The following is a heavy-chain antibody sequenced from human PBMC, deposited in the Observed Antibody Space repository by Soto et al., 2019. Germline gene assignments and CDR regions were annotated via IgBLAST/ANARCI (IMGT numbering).Heavy chain of an antibody. V-gene: IGHV3-33*01. Sequence: QVQLVESGGGVVQPGRSLRLSCAASGFMFSNHGMHWVRQAPGKGLEWVAVIWSDGNNRYYADSVKGRFTISRDNSKNTLYLQMISLRAEDTAVYYCVRGDNWNDEASDYWGQGTLVTVSS. D-gene: IGHD1-1*01. J-gene: IGHJ4*02. CDR2: IWSDGNNR. CDR1: GFMFSNHG. CDR3: VRGDNWNDEASDY.